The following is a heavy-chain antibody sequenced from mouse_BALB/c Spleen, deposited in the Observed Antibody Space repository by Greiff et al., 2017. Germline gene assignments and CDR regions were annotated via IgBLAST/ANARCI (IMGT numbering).Heavy chain of an antibody. CDR1: GYSITSDYA. CDR3: ARKSDGYYVAMDY. Sequence: DVQLQESGPGLVKPSQSLSLTCTVTGYSITSDYAWNWIRQFPGNKLEWMGYISYSGSTSYNPSLKSRISITRDTSKNQFFLQLNSVTTEDTATYYCARKSDGYYVAMDYWGQGTSVTVSS. CDR2: ISYSGST. D-gene: IGHD2-3*01. J-gene: IGHJ4*01. V-gene: IGHV3-2*02.